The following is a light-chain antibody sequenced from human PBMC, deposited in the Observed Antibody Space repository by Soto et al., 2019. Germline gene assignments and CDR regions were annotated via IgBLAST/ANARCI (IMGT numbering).Light chain of an antibody. Sequence: QSVLTQPASVSGSPGQSITISCTGTSSDVGGYKYVSWYQQHPGKAPKLMIYDVSNRPSGVSNRFSGSKSGNTASLTISGFQAEDEADYYCSSYTSSSTLYVFGTGTKVTVL. CDR1: SSDVGGYKY. V-gene: IGLV2-14*01. CDR3: SSYTSSSTLYV. CDR2: DVS. J-gene: IGLJ1*01.